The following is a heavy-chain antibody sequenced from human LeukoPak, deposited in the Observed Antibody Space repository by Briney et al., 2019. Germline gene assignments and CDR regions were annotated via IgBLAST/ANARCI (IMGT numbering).Heavy chain of an antibody. CDR3: ARQDSRGGCSSNFISWHFDL. V-gene: IGHV4-59*01. CDR1: GGSISSYY. D-gene: IGHD2-15*01. Sequence: KPSETLSLTCTVSGGSISSYYWSWLRQSPGKGLEWIGYIYKSGSTSYNPSLKSRVTISLDTSKNQFSLKLNSVTAADSAVYYCARQDSRGGCSSNFISWHFDLWGRGTLVTVSS. CDR2: IYKSGST. J-gene: IGHJ2*01.